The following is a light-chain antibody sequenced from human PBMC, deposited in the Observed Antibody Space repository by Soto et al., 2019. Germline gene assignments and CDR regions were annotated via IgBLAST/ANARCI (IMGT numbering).Light chain of an antibody. J-gene: IGKJ3*01. V-gene: IGKV1-9*01. CDR1: QGISSY. Sequence: DIQLTQSPSFLSASVGDRVTITCRASQGISSYLAWYQQKPGKAPKLLIYAASTLQSGVPSRFSGSGSGTEFTLTISSLQPEDFATYHCQQLNSYPRTFGPGTKVDIK. CDR2: AAS. CDR3: QQLNSYPRT.